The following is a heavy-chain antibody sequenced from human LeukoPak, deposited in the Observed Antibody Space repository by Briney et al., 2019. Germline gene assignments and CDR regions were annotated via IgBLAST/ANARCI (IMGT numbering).Heavy chain of an antibody. J-gene: IGHJ1*01. Sequence: PGGSLRLSCAASGFTVSSNYMSWVRQAPGKGLEWVSVIYSGGSTYYADSVKGRFTISRDNSKNTLYLQMNSLRAEDTAVYYCAREGPYYGSGSFEHWGQGTLVTVSS. CDR3: AREGPYYGSGSFEH. CDR1: GFTVSSNY. D-gene: IGHD3-10*01. CDR2: IYSGGST. V-gene: IGHV3-66*01.